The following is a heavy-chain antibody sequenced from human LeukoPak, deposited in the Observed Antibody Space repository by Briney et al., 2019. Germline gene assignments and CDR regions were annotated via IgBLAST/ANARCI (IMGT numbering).Heavy chain of an antibody. V-gene: IGHV3-23*01. Sequence: PGGSLRLSCAASGFTFSSYAMSWVRQAPGKGLEWVSAISGSGGSTYYADSVKGRFTISRDNSRDTLYLQMNSLRAEDTAVYYCAKDDRYNRNDAYDAFDIWGQGTMVTVSS. CDR3: AKDDRYNRNDAYDAFDI. D-gene: IGHD1-1*01. J-gene: IGHJ3*02. CDR1: GFTFSSYA. CDR2: ISGSGGST.